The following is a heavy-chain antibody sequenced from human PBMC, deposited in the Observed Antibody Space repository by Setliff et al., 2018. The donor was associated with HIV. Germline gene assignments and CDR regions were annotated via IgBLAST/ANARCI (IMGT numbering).Heavy chain of an antibody. D-gene: IGHD6-13*01. J-gene: IGHJ4*02. Sequence: PGGSLRLSCAASGFTFSDCSMSWVRQAPGKGLEWVSYISSSSSTIYYADSVKGRFTISRDNAKNSLYLQMNSLRAEDTAVYYCARSRAAGFDYWGQGTLVTVSS. CDR1: GFTFSDCS. CDR3: ARSRAAGFDY. V-gene: IGHV3-48*01. CDR2: ISSSSSTI.